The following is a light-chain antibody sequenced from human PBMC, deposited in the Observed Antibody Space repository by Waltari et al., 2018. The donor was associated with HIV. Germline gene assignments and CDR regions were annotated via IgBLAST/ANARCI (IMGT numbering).Light chain of an antibody. CDR2: DDS. CDR3: QVWDSSGDHPL. J-gene: IGLJ2*01. V-gene: IGLV3-21*04. Sequence: SYVLTQPPSVSVAPGKTARLTCGGNNIESKSVNWYQHKPGQAPGLLITDDSDRPSGIPERFSGSNSGNTATLTISRVEAGDEADYYCQVWDSSGDHPLFGGGTKLTVL. CDR1: NIESKS.